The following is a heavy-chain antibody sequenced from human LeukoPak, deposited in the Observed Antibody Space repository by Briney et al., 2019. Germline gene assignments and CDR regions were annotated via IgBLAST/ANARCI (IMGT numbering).Heavy chain of an antibody. CDR3: ARVTSSRYTISWEKLGLYYYYYMDV. CDR1: GGSISSYY. CDR2: IYTSGST. D-gene: IGHD6-13*01. V-gene: IGHV4-4*07. J-gene: IGHJ6*03. Sequence: SETLSLTCTVSGGSISSYYGSWIRQPAGKGLEWIGRIYTSGSTNYSPSLKSRVTMSVDTSKNQFSLKLSSVTAADTAVYYCARVTSSRYTISWEKLGLYYYYYMDVWGKGTTVTVSS.